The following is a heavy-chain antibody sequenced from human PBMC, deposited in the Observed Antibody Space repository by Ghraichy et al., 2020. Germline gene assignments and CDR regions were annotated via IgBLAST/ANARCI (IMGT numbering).Heavy chain of an antibody. J-gene: IGHJ4*02. CDR1: GGSISSSSYY. Sequence: SETLSLTCTVSGGSISSSSYYWGWIRQPPGKGLEWIGSIYYSGSTYYNPSLKSRVTISVDTSKNQFSLKLSSVTAADTAVYYCARRVSRAERITLGGVQPGYVDYSGPGTLVTVSS. CDR2: IYYSGST. V-gene: IGHV4-39*01. D-gene: IGHD3-16*01. CDR3: ARRVSRAERITLGGVQPGYVDY.